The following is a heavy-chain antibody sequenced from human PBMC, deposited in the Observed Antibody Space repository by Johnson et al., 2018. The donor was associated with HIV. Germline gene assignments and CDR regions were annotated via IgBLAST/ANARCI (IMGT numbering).Heavy chain of an antibody. CDR2: IRPDGSEE. V-gene: IGHV3-7*02. CDR1: GLTFSNFY. J-gene: IGHJ3*01. CDR3: ATRDPTYRPGAFDL. D-gene: IGHD1-14*01. Sequence: VQLVESGGGLVQPGGSLTLSCAASGLTFSNFYMTWVRQAPGTGLEWVATIRPDGSEEFYVDSVKGRLTISRDNAKSSFFLQMNSLRAEDTAVYYCATRDPTYRPGAFDLWGQGTMVTVSS.